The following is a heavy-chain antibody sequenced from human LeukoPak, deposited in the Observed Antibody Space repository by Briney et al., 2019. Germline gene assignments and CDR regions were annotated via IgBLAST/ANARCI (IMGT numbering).Heavy chain of an antibody. CDR1: GYTFTGYY. CDR3: AREYYDSSGYYQKTDY. V-gene: IGHV1-2*02. J-gene: IGHJ4*02. Sequence: ASVKVSCKASGYTFTGYYMRWVRQAPGQGLEWMGWINPNSGGTNYAQKFQGRVTMTRDTSISTAYMELSRLRSDDTAVYYCAREYYDSSGYYQKTDYWGQGTLVTVSS. D-gene: IGHD3-22*01. CDR2: INPNSGGT.